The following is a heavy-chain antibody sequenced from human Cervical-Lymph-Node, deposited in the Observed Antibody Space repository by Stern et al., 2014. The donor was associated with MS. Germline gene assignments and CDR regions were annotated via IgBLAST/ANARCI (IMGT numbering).Heavy chain of an antibody. Sequence: QVQLVQSGTKLKRPGSSVKVSCKASGGTFSSFALSWLRQAPGQGPEWMGGIIPIIGTANYAQKFQGRVTITADVSTTTAYMELSSLRSEDTAVYYCARGRNGYPGIFDYWGQGTLVTVSS. D-gene: IGHD5-24*01. V-gene: IGHV1-69*01. CDR2: IIPIIGTA. CDR3: ARGRNGYPGIFDY. CDR1: GGTFSSFA. J-gene: IGHJ4*02.